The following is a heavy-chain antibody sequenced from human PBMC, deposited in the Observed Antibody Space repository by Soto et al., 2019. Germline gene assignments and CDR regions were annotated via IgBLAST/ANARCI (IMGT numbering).Heavy chain of an antibody. CDR3: ARDGNDFWSGYYSGDRNYYYYYMDV. V-gene: IGHV6-1*01. Sequence: PSQTLSLTCAISGYSVSSNSAAWNWIRQSPSRGLERLGRTYYRSKWYNDYAVSVKSQITINPDTSKNQFSLQLNSVTPEDTAVYYCARDGNDFWSGYYSGDRNYYYYYMDVWGKGTTVTVSS. D-gene: IGHD3-3*01. J-gene: IGHJ6*03. CDR1: GYSVSSNSAA. CDR2: TYYRSKWYN.